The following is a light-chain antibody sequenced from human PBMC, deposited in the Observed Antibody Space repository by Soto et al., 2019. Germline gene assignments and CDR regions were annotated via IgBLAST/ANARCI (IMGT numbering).Light chain of an antibody. Sequence: DIVMTQSPDTLAVSLGEGATIHCKSSQTILYNSNNKTYLAWYQQKAGQSPKLLISWASTRESGVPDRFSGSGSGTDFALTISSLQAEDVAFYYCQQYSSFSQTFGQGTKVDIK. CDR1: QTILYNSNNKTY. CDR3: QQYSSFSQT. V-gene: IGKV4-1*01. J-gene: IGKJ1*01. CDR2: WAS.